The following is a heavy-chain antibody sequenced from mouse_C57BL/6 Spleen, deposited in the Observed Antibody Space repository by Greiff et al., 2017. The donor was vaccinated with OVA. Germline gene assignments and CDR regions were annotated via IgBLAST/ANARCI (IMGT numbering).Heavy chain of an antibody. Sequence: VKLLESGAELMQPGASVKLSCKATGYTFTGYWIEWVKQRPGHGLEWIGEILPGSGRTNYNEKFKGKATFTADTSSNTAYMHLSSLTTEDSAVDSWASTVVATRADWGQGTLVTVAA. CDR3: ASTVVATRAD. CDR2: ILPGSGRT. J-gene: IGHJ3*01. CDR1: GYTFTGYW. V-gene: IGHV1-9*01. D-gene: IGHD1-1*01.